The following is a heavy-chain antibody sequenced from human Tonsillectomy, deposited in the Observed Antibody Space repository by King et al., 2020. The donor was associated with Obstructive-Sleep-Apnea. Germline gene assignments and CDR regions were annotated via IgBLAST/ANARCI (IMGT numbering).Heavy chain of an antibody. CDR3: ARALSGYADELFDY. CDR1: GYSIISGYY. D-gene: IGHD5-12*01. Sequence: VQLQESGPGLVKPSETLSLTCTVSGYSIISGYYWGWIRQPPGKGPEWIGSIYHSGSTYSNPSLKSPGPISVDTSTNQFSLKLSSVTAADTAVYYCARALSGYADELFDYWGQGTLVTVSS. CDR2: IYHSGST. J-gene: IGHJ4*02. V-gene: IGHV4-38-2*02.